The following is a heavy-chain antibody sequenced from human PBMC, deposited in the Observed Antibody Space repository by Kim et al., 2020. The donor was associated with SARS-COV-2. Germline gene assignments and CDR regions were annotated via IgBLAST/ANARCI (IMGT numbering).Heavy chain of an antibody. J-gene: IGHJ4*02. D-gene: IGHD3-10*01. CDR2: N. V-gene: IGHV6-1*01. CDR3: ARSSSGTFDY. Sequence: NEYAVSVKSRITTNPDTTKIQFSLQLNSVTPEDTAVYYCARSSSGTFDYWGQGTLVTVSS.